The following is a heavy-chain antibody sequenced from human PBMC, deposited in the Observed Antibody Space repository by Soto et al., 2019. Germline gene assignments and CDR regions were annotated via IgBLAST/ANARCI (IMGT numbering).Heavy chain of an antibody. Sequence: SVKVSCKASGYTFSDYYLHWVRQAHRKGPELMGWMNPNSGDTKYAQKFQGRVTMTRDTSVRTAFMELNWLKSDDTAVYYCARESGGATATLDYYYFYMDVWGKGTTVTVSS. CDR1: GYTFSDYY. V-gene: IGHV1-2*02. CDR2: MNPNSGDT. D-gene: IGHD1-26*01. J-gene: IGHJ6*03. CDR3: ARESGGATATLDYYYFYMDV.